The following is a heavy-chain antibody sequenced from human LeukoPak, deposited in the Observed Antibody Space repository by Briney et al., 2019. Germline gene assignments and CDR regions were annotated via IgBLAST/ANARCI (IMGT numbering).Heavy chain of an antibody. Sequence: ASVKVSCKASGYTFTGYYMHWVRQAPGQGLEWMGIINPSGGSTSYAQKFQGRVTMTRDMSTSTVYMELSSLRSEDTAVYYCARGGVIRWGAFDIWGQGTMVTVSS. J-gene: IGHJ3*02. CDR3: ARGGVIRWGAFDI. CDR2: INPSGGST. V-gene: IGHV1-46*01. CDR1: GYTFTGYY. D-gene: IGHD2-21*01.